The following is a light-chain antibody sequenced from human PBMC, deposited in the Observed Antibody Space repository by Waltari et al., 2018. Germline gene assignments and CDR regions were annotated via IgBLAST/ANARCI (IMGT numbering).Light chain of an antibody. Sequence: SYDLTQPPSVSVSPGQTAPITCSGDKLGYSSVCWYQQKPGQSPGVVIYQKNKRPSGIPERFAGSNFGNTATLTISGTQAMDESDYYCQTWDSGSVRFGGGTKLTVL. J-gene: IGLJ2*01. V-gene: IGLV3-1*01. CDR1: KLGYSS. CDR2: QKN. CDR3: QTWDSGSVR.